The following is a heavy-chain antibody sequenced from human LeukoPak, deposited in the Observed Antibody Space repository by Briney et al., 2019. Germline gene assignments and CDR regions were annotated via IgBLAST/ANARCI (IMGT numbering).Heavy chain of an antibody. CDR3: AKELNPYCSSTSCYRGFGY. D-gene: IGHD2-2*01. CDR1: GFTFSTYA. CDR2: ISGSGDST. Sequence: GGSLRLSCAASGFTFSTYAMSWVRQAPGKGLEWVSAISGSGDSTDYADSVKGRFTISRVNSKNTLYLQMNSLRAEDTAVYYCAKELNPYCSSTSCYRGFGYWGQGTLVTVSS. V-gene: IGHV3-23*01. J-gene: IGHJ4*02.